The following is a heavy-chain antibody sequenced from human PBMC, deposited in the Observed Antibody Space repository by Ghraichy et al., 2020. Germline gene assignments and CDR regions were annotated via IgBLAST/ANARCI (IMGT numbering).Heavy chain of an antibody. Sequence: GSLRLACTVSGGSISTLFWTWIRQPPGKGLEWIGYISYSGSTNYNPSLKSRDTVSMDTSKNQFSLRLSSVTAADTAVYYCARGRLSSSRTSLEYWGQGALVTVSS. CDR3: ARGRLSSSRTSLEY. CDR2: ISYSGST. CDR1: GGSISTLF. J-gene: IGHJ4*02. V-gene: IGHV4-59*11. D-gene: IGHD6-13*01.